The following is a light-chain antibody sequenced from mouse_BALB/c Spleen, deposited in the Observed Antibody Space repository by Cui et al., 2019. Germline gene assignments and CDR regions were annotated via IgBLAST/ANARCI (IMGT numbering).Light chain of an antibody. V-gene: IGKV4-80*01. CDR2: STS. J-gene: IGKJ1*01. Sequence: VLTQSPAIISASLGEEITLTCSASSSVSYMHWYQQKSGTSPKLLIYSTSNLASGVPSRFSGSGSGTFYSLTISSVEAEDAADYYCHQWSSYPWTFGGGTKLEIK. CDR1: SSVSY. CDR3: HQWSSYPWT.